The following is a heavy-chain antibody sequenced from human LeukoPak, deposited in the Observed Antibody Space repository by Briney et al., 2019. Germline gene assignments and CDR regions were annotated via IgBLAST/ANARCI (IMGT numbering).Heavy chain of an antibody. CDR2: ISGSGGST. D-gene: IGHD6-13*01. Sequence: PGGSLRLSCAASGFTFSSYWMTWVRQAPGKGLEWVSAISGSGGSTYYADSVKGRFTISRDNSKNTLYLQMNSLRAEDTAVYHCAKLAQQLVDFDYWGQGTPVTVSS. V-gene: IGHV3-23*01. CDR1: GFTFSSYW. CDR3: AKLAQQLVDFDY. J-gene: IGHJ4*02.